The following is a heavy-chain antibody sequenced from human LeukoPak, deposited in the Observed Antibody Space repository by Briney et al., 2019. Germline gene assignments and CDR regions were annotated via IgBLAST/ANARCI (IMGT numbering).Heavy chain of an antibody. CDR2: IYYSGRT. V-gene: IGHV4-59*12. D-gene: IGHD6-6*01. CDR1: GGSISSYY. J-gene: IGHJ5*02. Sequence: SETLSLTCTVSGGSISSYYWSWIRQPPRGGLGWIGYIYYSGRTNYKPPLNNRGTRSVDTSKNQFTQNLSSVTAADTAVYYWARVSKGGQRRNYCSSSGRPWFDPWRQGTLVTVSS. CDR3: ARVSKGGQRRNYCSSSGRPWFDP.